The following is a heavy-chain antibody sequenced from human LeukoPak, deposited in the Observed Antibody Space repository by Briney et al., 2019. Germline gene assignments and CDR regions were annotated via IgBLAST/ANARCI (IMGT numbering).Heavy chain of an antibody. CDR2: IYYSGST. CDR1: GDSISSYY. CDR3: ARGPNSAAMDY. Sequence: SSETLSLTCTVSGDSISSYYWSWIRQPPGKGLEWIGYIYYSGSTNYNPSLKSRVTISVATSNNQFSLNLSSVTAADTAVYYCARGPNSAAMDYWGQGTLVTVSS. V-gene: IGHV4-59*01. D-gene: IGHD5-18*01. J-gene: IGHJ4*02.